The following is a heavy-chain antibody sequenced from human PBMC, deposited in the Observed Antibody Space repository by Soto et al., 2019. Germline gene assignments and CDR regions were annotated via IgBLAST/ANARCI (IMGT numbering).Heavy chain of an antibody. J-gene: IGHJ5*02. Sequence: QVQLQESGPGLVKPSQTLSLTCTVSSDSISSGDYYWSWIRQPPGKGLEWIGYIYYSGSTYYNPTLKIRVTISADTSKNQFSLKLSSVTAADTAVYYCARVRRLGGSAQGRFDPWGQGTLVTVSS. CDR2: IYYSGST. CDR1: SDSISSGDYY. CDR3: ARVRRLGGSAQGRFDP. D-gene: IGHD3-10*01. V-gene: IGHV4-30-4*01.